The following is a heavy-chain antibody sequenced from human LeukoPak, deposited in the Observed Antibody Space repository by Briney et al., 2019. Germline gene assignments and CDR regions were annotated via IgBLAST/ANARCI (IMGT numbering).Heavy chain of an antibody. Sequence: ASVKVSCKASGYTFTGYYMHLVRQAPGQALEWMGWINPNSGGTNYAQKFQGWVTMTRDTSISTAYMELSRLRSDDTAVYYCARDGSYYYDSSGYLMDYWGQGTLVTVSS. J-gene: IGHJ4*02. CDR1: GYTFTGYY. D-gene: IGHD3-22*01. V-gene: IGHV1-2*04. CDR2: INPNSGGT. CDR3: ARDGSYYYDSSGYLMDY.